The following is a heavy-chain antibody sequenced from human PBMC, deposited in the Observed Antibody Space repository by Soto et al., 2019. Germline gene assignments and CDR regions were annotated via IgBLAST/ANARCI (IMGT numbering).Heavy chain of an antibody. CDR3: ARGRYGDY. CDR1: GYTFTSYG. J-gene: IGHJ4*02. V-gene: IGHV1-18*01. D-gene: IGHD1-1*01. Sequence: QVHLVQSGAEVKKPGASVKVSCKGSGYTFTSYGITWVRQAPGQGLEWMGWISAHNGNANYAQKLQGRVTVTRDTSPSTAYIERTSLRSDDTAVYDCARGRYGDYWGQGALVTVSS. CDR2: ISAHNGNA.